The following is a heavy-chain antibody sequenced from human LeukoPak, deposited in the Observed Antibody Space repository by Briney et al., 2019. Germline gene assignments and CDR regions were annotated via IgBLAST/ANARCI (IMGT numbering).Heavy chain of an antibody. CDR2: ISYDVGNK. CDR1: GFTFRSYA. V-gene: IGHV3-30-3*01. J-gene: IGHJ5*01. D-gene: IGHD3-10*01. CDR3: AREVVTMGGDKWIDS. Sequence: GGSLSLSCAASGFTFRSYAMHWVRQAPGKGLEWVAVISYDVGNKYYADSVKGRFTISRDNSKNTLYLQMDSLRAEDTAVYYCAREVVTMGGDKWIDSWGQGTLVTVSS.